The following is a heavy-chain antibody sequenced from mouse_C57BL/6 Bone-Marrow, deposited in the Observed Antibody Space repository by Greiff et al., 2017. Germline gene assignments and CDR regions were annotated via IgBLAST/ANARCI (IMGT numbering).Heavy chain of an antibody. J-gene: IGHJ1*03. CDR1: GYTFTSYW. CDR3: ARFGGCGVTTTVFDV. V-gene: IGHV1-53*01. CDR2: INPSNGGT. Sequence: QVLLQQSGTELVKPGASVKLSCKASGYTFTSYWMHWVKQRPGQGLEWIGNINPSNGGTNYNEKFKSKATLTVDKSSSTAYMQLSSLTSEDSAVYYGARFGGCGVTTTVFDVWGTGTTVTVSS. D-gene: IGHD2-2*01.